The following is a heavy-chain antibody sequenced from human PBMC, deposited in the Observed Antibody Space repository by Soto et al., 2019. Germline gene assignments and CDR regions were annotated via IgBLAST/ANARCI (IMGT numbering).Heavy chain of an antibody. CDR1: GGSFSGYY. J-gene: IGHJ6*02. CDR2: INHSGST. Sequence: SETLSLTCAVYGGSFSGYYWSWIRQPPGKGLEWIGEINHSGSTNYNSSLKSRVTISVDTSKNQFSLKLSSVTAADTAVYYCARAWHYYGSGSYYKGWDYGMDVWGQGTTVTVSS. D-gene: IGHD3-10*01. CDR3: ARAWHYYGSGSYYKGWDYGMDV. V-gene: IGHV4-34*01.